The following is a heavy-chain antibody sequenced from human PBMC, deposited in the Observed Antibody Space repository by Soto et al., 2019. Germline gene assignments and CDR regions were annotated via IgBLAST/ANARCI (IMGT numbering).Heavy chain of an antibody. D-gene: IGHD3-22*01. V-gene: IGHV1-18*04. CDR1: GYTFTSYG. Sequence: ASVKVSCKASGYTFTSYGITWLRQAPGQGLEWMGWISAYSGNTNYAQKLQGRVTMSTDTSTSTAYMELRSLRSDDTAVYYCARDHHYYDSSGYYFFWFDPWGQGTLVTVSS. CDR2: ISAYSGNT. CDR3: ARDHHYYDSSGYYFFWFDP. J-gene: IGHJ5*02.